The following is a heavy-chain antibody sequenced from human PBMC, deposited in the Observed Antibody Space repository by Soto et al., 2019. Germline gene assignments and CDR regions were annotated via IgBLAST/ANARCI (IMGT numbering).Heavy chain of an antibody. CDR3: ARVRPYSSSWHYFDY. V-gene: IGHV4-59*01. CDR1: GGSISSFY. Sequence: QVQLQESGPGLVKPSETLSLTCTVSGGSISSFYWSWIRQPPGKGREWIGYIYYSGSTNYNPSLKSRLTISVDTSKNQFSLRLTSVTAADTAVYYCARVRPYSSSWHYFDYWGQGTLVTVSS. CDR2: IYYSGST. D-gene: IGHD6-13*01. J-gene: IGHJ4*02.